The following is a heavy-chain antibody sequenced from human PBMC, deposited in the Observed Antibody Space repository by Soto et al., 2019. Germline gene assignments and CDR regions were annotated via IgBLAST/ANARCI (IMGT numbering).Heavy chain of an antibody. CDR1: GFTFSSYA. Sequence: GGSLRLSCAASGFTFSSYAMHWVRQAPGKGLEWVAVISYDGSNKYYADSVKGRFTISRDNSKNTLYLQMNSLRAEDMAVYYCDYYERLDPWGTGTLVTVSS. D-gene: IGHD3-22*01. CDR3: DYYERLDP. J-gene: IGHJ5*02. V-gene: IGHV3-30-3*01. CDR2: ISYDGSNK.